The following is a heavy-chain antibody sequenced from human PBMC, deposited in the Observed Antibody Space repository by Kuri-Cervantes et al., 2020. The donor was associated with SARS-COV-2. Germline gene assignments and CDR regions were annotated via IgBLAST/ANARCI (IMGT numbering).Heavy chain of an antibody. J-gene: IGHJ4*02. V-gene: IGHV3-21*01. CDR1: GFTFSGYS. Sequence: GGSLRLSCAASGFTFSGYSMNWIRQAPGKGLEWVASIDSSSYYIYHADSVKGRLTISRDNAKTSLYLQMNSLKPEDTAVYYCAREEGGELGEAFDYWGQGALATVSS. CDR3: AREEGGELGEAFDY. D-gene: IGHD7-27*01. CDR2: IDSSSYYI.